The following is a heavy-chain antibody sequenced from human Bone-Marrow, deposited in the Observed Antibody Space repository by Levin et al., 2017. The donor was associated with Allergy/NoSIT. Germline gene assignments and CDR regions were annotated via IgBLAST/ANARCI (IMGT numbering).Heavy chain of an antibody. CDR3: AIYGSGNDYSAFDI. CDR1: GFTVSSNH. D-gene: IGHD3-10*01. J-gene: IGHJ3*02. V-gene: IGHV3-53*01. Sequence: LSLTCAASGFTVSSNHMSWVRPAPGKGLEWVSLIYSGGRGYYADSVRGRFTISRDNSKNTLYLQLNSLRAEDTAVYYCAIYGSGNDYSAFDIWGQGTMVTVSS. CDR2: IYSGGRG.